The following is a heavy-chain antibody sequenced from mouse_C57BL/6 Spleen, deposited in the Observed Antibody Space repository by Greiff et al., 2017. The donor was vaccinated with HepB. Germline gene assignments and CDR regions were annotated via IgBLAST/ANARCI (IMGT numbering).Heavy chain of an antibody. D-gene: IGHD2-4*01. CDR2: ISDGGSYT. CDR1: GFTFSSYA. J-gene: IGHJ3*01. Sequence: DVQLVESGGGLVKPGGSLKLSCAASGFTFSSYAMSWVRQTPEKRLEWVATISDGGSYTYYPDNVKGRFTISRDNAKNNLYLQMIHLKSEDTAMYYCARDRSDYGFAYWGQGTLVTVSA. V-gene: IGHV5-4*01. CDR3: ARDRSDYGFAY.